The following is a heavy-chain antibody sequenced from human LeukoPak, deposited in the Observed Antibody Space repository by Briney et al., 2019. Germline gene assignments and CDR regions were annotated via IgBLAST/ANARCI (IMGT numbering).Heavy chain of an antibody. CDR2: IYYLGTT. CDR1: GGYIGSSSYY. D-gene: IGHD3-10*01. V-gene: IGHV4-39*01. CDR3: ARVSMVRGAPDYYFDY. Sequence: PSETLSLTCSVSGGYIGSSSYYWGWIRQPPGKGLEWIGNIYYLGTTYYSPSLESRVTISVDLPKNQFSLEVSSVTAADTSIYYCARVSMVRGAPDYYFDYWGQGTLVTVSS. J-gene: IGHJ4*02.